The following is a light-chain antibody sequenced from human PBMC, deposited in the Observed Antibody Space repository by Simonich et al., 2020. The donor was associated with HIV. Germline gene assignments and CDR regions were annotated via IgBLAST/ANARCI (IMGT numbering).Light chain of an antibody. CDR2: VAS. Sequence: EIVMKQSPATLSVSPGERPTHSCRASQSVRSNLAWYQQKPGQAPRLLIYVASTSATGVPALFSGSGFGTDFTLTISSMQSEDFAVYYCQQYNNWPSPFTFGPGTKVYLK. CDR3: QQYNNWPSPFT. CDR1: QSVRSN. J-gene: IGKJ3*01. V-gene: IGKV3-15*01.